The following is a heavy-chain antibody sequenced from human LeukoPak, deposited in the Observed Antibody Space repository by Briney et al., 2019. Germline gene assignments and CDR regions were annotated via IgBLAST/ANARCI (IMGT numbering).Heavy chain of an antibody. CDR3: ANLGYSD. CDR1: GFTFNNAW. D-gene: IGHD5-18*01. V-gene: IGHV3-7*01. Sequence: GGSLRLSCAASGFTFNNAWMSWVRQAPGKGLEWEATIKDDGSDRYYVDSVKGRFTISRDNAKNSLYLQMNSLRVEDTAVYYCANLGYSDGGQGTLVSVSP. CDR2: IKDDGSDR. J-gene: IGHJ4*02.